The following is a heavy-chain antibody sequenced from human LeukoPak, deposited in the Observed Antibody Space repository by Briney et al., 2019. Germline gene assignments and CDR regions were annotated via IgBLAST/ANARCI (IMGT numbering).Heavy chain of an antibody. CDR3: ASGSGTLGHDY. CDR2: ISSSSRYI. D-gene: IGHD3-10*01. Sequence: GESLRLSCAASGFTFSSYSMNWVRQAPGKGLEWVSSISSSSRYIYYADSVKGRFTISRDNAKKSLYLQMNSLRAEDTAVYYCASGSGTLGHDYWGQGTLVTVSS. V-gene: IGHV3-21*01. J-gene: IGHJ4*02. CDR1: GFTFSSYS.